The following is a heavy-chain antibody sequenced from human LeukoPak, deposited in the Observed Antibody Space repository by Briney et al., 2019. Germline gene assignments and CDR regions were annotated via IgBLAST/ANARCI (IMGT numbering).Heavy chain of an antibody. V-gene: IGHV3-53*01. CDR1: GFTVSSNY. CDR3: ARVIPPSAKLLWFGELVGWFDP. Sequence: AGGSLRLSCAASGFTVSSNYMSWVRQAPGKGLEWVSVIYSGGSTYYADSVKGRFTISRDNSKNTLYLQMNSLRAEDTAVYYCARVIPPSAKLLWFGELVGWFDPWGQGTLVTVSS. D-gene: IGHD3-10*01. CDR2: IYSGGST. J-gene: IGHJ5*02.